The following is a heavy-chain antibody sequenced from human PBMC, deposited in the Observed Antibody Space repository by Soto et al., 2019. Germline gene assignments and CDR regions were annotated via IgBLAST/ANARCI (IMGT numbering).Heavy chain of an antibody. V-gene: IGHV4-59*01. CDR2: IYYSGST. D-gene: IGHD2-15*01. CDR3: AREVDYVDY. Sequence: SSETLSLTCTVSGGSISSYYWSWIRQPPGKGLEWIGYIYYSGSTNYNPSLKSRVTISVDTSKNQFSLKLSSVTAADTAVYYCAREVDYVDYWGQGTLVTVSS. J-gene: IGHJ4*02. CDR1: GGSISSYY.